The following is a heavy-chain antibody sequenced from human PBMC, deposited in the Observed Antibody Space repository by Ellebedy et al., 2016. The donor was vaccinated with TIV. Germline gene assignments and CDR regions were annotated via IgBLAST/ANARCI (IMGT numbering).Heavy chain of an antibody. CDR1: GGSISTSNW. CDR3: ARLYYYNSGGYYSAGYYYGMDV. Sequence: SETLSLTXAVSGGSISTSNWWSWVRQPPGKGLEWIGEIYHTGSTNYNPSLKSRVSISVDKSKDQFSLKLSPVTAADTAVYYCARLYYYNSGGYYSAGYYYGMDVWGQGTTVTVSS. V-gene: IGHV4-4*02. D-gene: IGHD3-22*01. J-gene: IGHJ6*02. CDR2: IYHTGST.